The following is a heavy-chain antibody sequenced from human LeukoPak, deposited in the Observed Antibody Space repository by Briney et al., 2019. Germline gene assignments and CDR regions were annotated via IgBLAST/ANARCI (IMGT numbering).Heavy chain of an antibody. CDR1: GGSFSGYY. CDR3: ARGPPITYYSSSWYSRY. CDR2: INHSGST. D-gene: IGHD6-13*01. V-gene: IGHV4-34*01. Sequence: SETLSLTCAVYGGSFSGYYWSWIRQPPGKGLEWIGEINHSGSTNYNPSLKSRVTISVDTSKNQFSLKLSSVTAADTAVYYCARGPPITYYSSSWYSRYWGQGTLVTVSS. J-gene: IGHJ4*02.